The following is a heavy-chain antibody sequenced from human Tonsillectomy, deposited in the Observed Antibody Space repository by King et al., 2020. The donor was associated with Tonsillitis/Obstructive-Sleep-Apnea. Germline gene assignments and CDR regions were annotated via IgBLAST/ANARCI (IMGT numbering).Heavy chain of an antibody. CDR3: TLDPGRYCISTSCYEKWFDP. CDR1: GFTFSNAW. CDR2: IKSKSDGGTT. V-gene: IGHV3-15*01. D-gene: IGHD2-2*01. J-gene: IGHJ5*02. Sequence: VQLVESGGDLVKPGGSLRLSCAASGFTFSNAWMNWVRQAPGKGLEWVGRIKSKSDGGTTDYAAPVKGRFTISRDDSKNTLYLQMISLKTEDTAVYYCTLDPGRYCISTSCYEKWFDPWGQGPLVTVSS.